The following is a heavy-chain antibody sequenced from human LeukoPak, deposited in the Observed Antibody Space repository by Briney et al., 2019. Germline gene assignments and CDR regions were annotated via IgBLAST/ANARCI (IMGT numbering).Heavy chain of an antibody. D-gene: IGHD3-10*01. CDR3: AAIRYNYGKSF. CDR1: GYTFTTYF. V-gene: IGHV1-69-2*01. Sequence: ASVKTSCKTSGYTFTTYFIHWVQQAPGKGLKWVGRVDPEDGEVIYGEKFQGRVTINADTSTDTSYLELTSLRSEDTAVFYCAAIRYNYGKSFWGQGTLVTVSS. CDR2: VDPEDGEV. J-gene: IGHJ4*02.